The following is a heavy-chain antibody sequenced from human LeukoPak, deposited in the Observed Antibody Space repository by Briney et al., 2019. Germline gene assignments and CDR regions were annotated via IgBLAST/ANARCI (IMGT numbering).Heavy chain of an antibody. D-gene: IGHD6-19*01. CDR1: GFTFSSYA. CDR3: ARDVGVSIGWYYYYGMDV. Sequence: PGGSLRLSCSASGFTFSSYAMHWVRQAPGKGLEYVSAISSNGGSTYYADSVKGRFTISRDNSKNTLYLQMNSLRAEDTAVYYCARDVGVSIGWYYYYGMDVWGQGTTVTVSS. J-gene: IGHJ6*02. V-gene: IGHV3-64*04. CDR2: ISSNGGST.